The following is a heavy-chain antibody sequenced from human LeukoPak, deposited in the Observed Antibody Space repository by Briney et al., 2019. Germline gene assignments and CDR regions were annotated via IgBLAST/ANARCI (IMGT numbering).Heavy chain of an antibody. D-gene: IGHD4-23*01. J-gene: IGHJ3*02. CDR1: GFTFSSYG. CDR2: IWYDGSYK. Sequence: GGSLRLSCAASGFTFSSYGMHWVRQAPGKGLEWVAVIWYDGSYKFYADSVKGRFTISRDNSENTLCLQMNSLRAEDTALYYCAREDQTPDVLDIWGPGTMVSVSS. V-gene: IGHV3-33*01. CDR3: AREDQTPDVLDI.